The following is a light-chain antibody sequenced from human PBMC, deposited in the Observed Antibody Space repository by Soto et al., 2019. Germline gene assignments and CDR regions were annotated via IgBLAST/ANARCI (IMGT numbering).Light chain of an antibody. Sequence: EIVMTQSPATLSVSPGERATLSCRASQSVNSNLVWYQQKPGQAPRLLISGASTRATGIPGRFSGSAYGTEFTLTVSSLESEDFAVYYCQQYNNWLWTFGQGTKVEIK. CDR3: QQYNNWLWT. CDR2: GAS. V-gene: IGKV3D-15*01. CDR1: QSVNSN. J-gene: IGKJ1*01.